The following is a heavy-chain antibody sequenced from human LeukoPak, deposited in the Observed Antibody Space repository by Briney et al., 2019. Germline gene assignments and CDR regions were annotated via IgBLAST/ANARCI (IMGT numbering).Heavy chain of an antibody. J-gene: IGHJ6*03. V-gene: IGHV1-18*01. D-gene: IGHD6-19*01. CDR1: GYTFTSYG. CDR3: AVVASSGHDYYYYYYMDV. Sequence: ASVKVSCKASGYTFTSYGISWVRQAPGQGLEWMGWISAYNGNTNYAQKLQGRVTMTTDTSTSTAYMELRSLRSDDTAVYYCAVVASSGHDYYYYYYMDVWGKGTTVTISS. CDR2: ISAYNGNT.